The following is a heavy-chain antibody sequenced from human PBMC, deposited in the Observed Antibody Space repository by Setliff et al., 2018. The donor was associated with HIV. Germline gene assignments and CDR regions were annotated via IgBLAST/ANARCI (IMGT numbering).Heavy chain of an antibody. D-gene: IGHD1-26*01. V-gene: IGHV1-69*05. Sequence: SVKVSCKASGGIFTNYVLSWVRQAPGQGLDWMGGIIPMFDTKNYAQNFQDRVTIKTDESATTAYMELSNLRSEDTAVYYCATEGAGGSYQRASALDLWGQGTMVTVSS. J-gene: IGHJ3*01. CDR3: ATEGAGGSYQRASALDL. CDR2: IIPMFDTK. CDR1: GGIFTNYV.